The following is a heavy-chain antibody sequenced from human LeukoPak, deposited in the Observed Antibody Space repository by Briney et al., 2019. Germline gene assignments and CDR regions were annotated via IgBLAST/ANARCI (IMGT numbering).Heavy chain of an antibody. CDR2: LDPEDGEA. CDR3: AKDGYSSGWYHDY. J-gene: IGHJ4*02. V-gene: IGHV1-24*01. D-gene: IGHD6-19*01. Sequence: SVNVSYKVSGYTLSDLAMHWVRQAPGKPREGMGGLDPEDGEAIYAQPLQGRVTMTEDPSTDTAYMELSSLRAEDTAVYYCAKDGYSSGWYHDYWGQGTLVTVS. CDR1: GYTLSDLA.